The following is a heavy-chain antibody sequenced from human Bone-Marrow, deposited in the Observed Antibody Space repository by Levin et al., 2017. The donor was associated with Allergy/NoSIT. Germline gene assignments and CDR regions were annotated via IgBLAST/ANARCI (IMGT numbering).Heavy chain of an antibody. Sequence: GGSLRLSCKASGYTFTGYYMHWVRQAPGQGLEWMGRINPNSGGTNYAQKFQGRVTMTRDTSISTAYVELSRLRSDDTAVYYCARATYYDYIWGSYPLDYWGQGTLVTVSS. D-gene: IGHD3-16*01. CDR1: GYTFTGYY. CDR3: ARATYYDYIWGSYPLDY. V-gene: IGHV1-2*06. J-gene: IGHJ4*02. CDR2: INPNSGGT.